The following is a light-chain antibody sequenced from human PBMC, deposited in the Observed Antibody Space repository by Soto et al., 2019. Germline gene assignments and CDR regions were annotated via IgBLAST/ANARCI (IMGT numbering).Light chain of an antibody. V-gene: IGLV1-44*01. Sequence: VLTQPPSASGTPGQRVTISCSGSSSNIGSNTVNWYQQLPGTAPKLLIYSNNQRPSGVPDRFSGSKSGTSASLAISGLQSEDETDYYCAAWDDSLNGLVFGGGTKLTVL. CDR2: SNN. CDR1: SSNIGSNT. J-gene: IGLJ2*01. CDR3: AAWDDSLNGLV.